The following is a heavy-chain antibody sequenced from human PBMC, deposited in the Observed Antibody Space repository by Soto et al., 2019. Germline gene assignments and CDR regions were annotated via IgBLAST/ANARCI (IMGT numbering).Heavy chain of an antibody. Sequence: GGSLRLSCAASGFTFSAYAMHWVRQAPGKGLEWVAILSHDGTNKYYSDSVRGRFTISRDNSKNSLYLQMNSLRAEDTAVYYCARVSLDCSSTTCYAPFYYWGQGTLVTAPQ. CDR2: LSHDGTNK. V-gene: IGHV3-30-3*01. CDR1: GFTFSAYA. D-gene: IGHD2-2*01. CDR3: ARVSLDCSSTTCYAPFYY. J-gene: IGHJ4*02.